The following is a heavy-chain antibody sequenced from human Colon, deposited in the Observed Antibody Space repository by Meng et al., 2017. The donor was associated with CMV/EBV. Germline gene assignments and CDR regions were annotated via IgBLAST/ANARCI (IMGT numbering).Heavy chain of an antibody. CDR3: AKEFPSLKLVPYHYYAMDV. J-gene: IGHJ6*02. CDR2: IAYDGSKT. D-gene: IGHD3-9*01. Sequence: GGSLRLSCAASGFTFSYYYMSGVRQAPGKGLEWVAFIAYDGSKTLHADSVKGRFTISRDKSNNTLYLQMNSLRPDDTAVYYCAKEFPSLKLVPYHYYAMDVWGQGTTVTVSS. V-gene: IGHV3-30*02. CDR1: GFTFSYYY.